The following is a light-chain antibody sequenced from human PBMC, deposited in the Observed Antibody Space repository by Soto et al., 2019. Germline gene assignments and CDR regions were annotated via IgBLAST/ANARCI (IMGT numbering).Light chain of an antibody. CDR2: GAS. J-gene: IGKJ1*01. CDR3: HQYTHFWT. Sequence: EIVMTQSPATLSVSPGERAALSCRASQSVSSNLAWYQQKPGQAPRLLIYGASTRATGIPARFSGSGSGTEFTLTISSLQSEDSAVYSCHQYTHFWTFGQGTNVEIK. V-gene: IGKV3-15*01. CDR1: QSVSSN.